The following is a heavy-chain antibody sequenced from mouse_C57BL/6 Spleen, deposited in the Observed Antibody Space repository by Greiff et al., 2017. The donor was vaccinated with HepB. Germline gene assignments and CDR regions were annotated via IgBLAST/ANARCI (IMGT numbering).Heavy chain of an antibody. Sequence: QVQLQQPGAELVKPGASVKLSCKASGYTFTSYWMQWVKQRPGQGLEWIGEIDPSDSYTNYNQKFKGKATLTVDTSSSTAYMQLSSLTSEDSAVYYCARGAYYSNYGGSYYAMDYWGQGTSVTVSS. J-gene: IGHJ4*01. CDR2: IDPSDSYT. CDR1: GYTFTSYW. V-gene: IGHV1-50*01. CDR3: ARGAYYSNYGGSYYAMDY. D-gene: IGHD2-5*01.